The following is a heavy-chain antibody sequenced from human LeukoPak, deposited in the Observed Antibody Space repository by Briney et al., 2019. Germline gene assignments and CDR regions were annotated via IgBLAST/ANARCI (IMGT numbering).Heavy chain of an antibody. CDR3: ARDQYCSGGSCYLGEYYYYGMDV. Sequence: ASVKVSCTASGYTFTSYGISWVRQTPGQGLEWMGWISAYNGNTNYAQKLQGRVTMTTDTSTSTAYMELRSLRSDDTAVYYCARDQYCSGGSCYLGEYYYYGMDVWGQGTMVTVSS. V-gene: IGHV1-18*01. D-gene: IGHD2-15*01. CDR1: GYTFTSYG. J-gene: IGHJ6*02. CDR2: ISAYNGNT.